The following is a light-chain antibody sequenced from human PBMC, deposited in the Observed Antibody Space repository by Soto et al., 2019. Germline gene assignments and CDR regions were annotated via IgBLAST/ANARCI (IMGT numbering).Light chain of an antibody. CDR2: GAS. CDR1: QSVSSSY. CDR3: QQYGSSPPLT. Sequence: EIVLTQSPGTLSLSPGERATLSCRASQSVSSSYLAWYQQKPGQAPRLLIYGASSRATGIPDRFSGSGSGKDFTLTISRLEPEDFAVYSCQQYGSSPPLTFGGGTKVEIK. J-gene: IGKJ4*01. V-gene: IGKV3-20*01.